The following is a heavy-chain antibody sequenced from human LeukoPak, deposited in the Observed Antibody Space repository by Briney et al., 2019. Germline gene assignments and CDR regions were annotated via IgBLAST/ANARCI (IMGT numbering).Heavy chain of an antibody. Sequence: SETLSLTCTVSGGSISSYYWSWIRQPPGKGLEWIGEINHSGSTNYNPSLKSRVTISVDTSKNQFSLKLSSVTAADTAVYYCAREAYYYDSSGYYYDNWGQGTLVTVSS. CDR3: AREAYYYDSSGYYYDN. D-gene: IGHD3-22*01. V-gene: IGHV4-34*01. CDR1: GGSISSYY. J-gene: IGHJ4*02. CDR2: INHSGST.